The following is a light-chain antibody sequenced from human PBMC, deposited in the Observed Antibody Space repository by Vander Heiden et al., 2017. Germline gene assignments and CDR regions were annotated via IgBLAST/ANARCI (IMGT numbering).Light chain of an antibody. CDR3: QSYDDTLSASV. V-gene: IGLV1-40*01. CDR1: SSNTGAGYG. Sequence: QPVPTPPAPVPRAPGHRVTIPRHRSSSNTGAGYGLHRDPHLPATAPHLLIYSNNNRPSGVPDRFSGSKSGTSASLAITGLRAGDEGDYYCQSYDDTLSASVFGGGTKLTVL. J-gene: IGLJ3*02. CDR2: SNN.